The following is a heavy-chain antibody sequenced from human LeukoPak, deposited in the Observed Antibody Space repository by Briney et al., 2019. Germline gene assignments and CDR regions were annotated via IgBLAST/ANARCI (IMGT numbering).Heavy chain of an antibody. V-gene: IGHV4-61*01. CDR3: ARDRGSGWYPFDY. J-gene: IGHJ4*02. CDR1: GGSVSSGSYY. CDR2: IYYSGST. D-gene: IGHD6-19*01. Sequence: SETLSLTCTVSGGSVSSGSYYWSWIRQPPGKGLEWIGYIYYSGSTNYNPSLKSRVTISVDTSKNQFSLKLSSVTAADTAVYYCARDRGSGWYPFDYWGQGTLVTVSS.